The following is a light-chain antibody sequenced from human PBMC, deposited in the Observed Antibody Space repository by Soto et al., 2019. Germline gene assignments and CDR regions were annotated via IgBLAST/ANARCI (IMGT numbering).Light chain of an antibody. CDR1: QSISGW. CDR3: QQYDGYPKT. CDR2: DAS. Sequence: DIQMTQSPSTLSASVGDRVTIACRASQSISGWLAWYQQKPGKAPKILIYDASSLKSGVPSRFSGSGSGTEFTLTISSLQADDFATYYCQQYDGYPKTVGQGTKV. J-gene: IGKJ2*01. V-gene: IGKV1-5*01.